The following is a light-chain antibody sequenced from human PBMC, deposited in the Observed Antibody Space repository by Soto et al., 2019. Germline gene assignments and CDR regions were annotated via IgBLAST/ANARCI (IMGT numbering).Light chain of an antibody. J-gene: IGLJ2*01. Sequence: QSVLTQSSSASASLGSSVKLTCTLSSGHSSYIIAWHHQQPGKAPRYLMKLEGSGSYNKGSGVPDRFSGSSSGADRYLTVYNLQFEDEANYHCETWESNTRVFGGGTKLTVL. CDR2: LEGSGSY. CDR1: SGHSSYI. CDR3: ETWESNTRV. V-gene: IGLV4-60*02.